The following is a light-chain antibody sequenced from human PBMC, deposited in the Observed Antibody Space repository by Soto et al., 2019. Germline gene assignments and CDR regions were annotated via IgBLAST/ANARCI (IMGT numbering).Light chain of an antibody. V-gene: IGKV1-12*01. CDR1: QDISSW. CDR2: AAS. Sequence: DGQMTQSPCSVSASVGGSVTVTCRASQDISSWLAWYQQKPGKASNLLIYAASSLQSGVPSRFSGSGSGTDFTLTINSLQPEDIATYYCQQTNSFPRTFGQGTKVDIK. J-gene: IGKJ1*01. CDR3: QQTNSFPRT.